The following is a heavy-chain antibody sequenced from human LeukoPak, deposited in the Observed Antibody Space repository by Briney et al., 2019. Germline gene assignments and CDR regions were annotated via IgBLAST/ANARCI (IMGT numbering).Heavy chain of an antibody. CDR1: GFTLSSYA. Sequence: PGGSLRLSCAASGFTLSSYAMSWVRQAPGKGLEWVSSISASSTYVHYADSVKGRFTVSRDNAKNSLFLRMNSLRAEDTAVYYCARGDPIYDFWSGGDYWGQGSLVTVSS. CDR2: ISASSTYV. V-gene: IGHV3-21*01. D-gene: IGHD3-3*01. CDR3: ARGDPIYDFWSGGDY. J-gene: IGHJ4*02.